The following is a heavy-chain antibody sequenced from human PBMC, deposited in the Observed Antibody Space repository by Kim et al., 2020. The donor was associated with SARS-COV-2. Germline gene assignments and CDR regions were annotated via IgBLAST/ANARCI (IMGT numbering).Heavy chain of an antibody. Sequence: SETLSLTCTVSGGSISGGGYCWSWIRQHTGKGLEWVGYLYYSGSTYYNPSLKSPVTISVDTSKNQFSLKLSSVTAADTAVYYCAGASTDGSGNVWKGDDAFDIWGQGTMVTVSS. CDR2: LYYSGST. CDR3: AGASTDGSGNVWKGDDAFDI. D-gene: IGHD3-10*01. CDR1: GGSISGGGYC. V-gene: IGHV4-31*01. J-gene: IGHJ3*02.